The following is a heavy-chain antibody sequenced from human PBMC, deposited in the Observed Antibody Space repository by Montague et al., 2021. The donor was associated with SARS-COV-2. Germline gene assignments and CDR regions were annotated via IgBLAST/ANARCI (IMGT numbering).Heavy chain of an antibody. D-gene: IGHD3-10*01. CDR2: IYHSGRT. J-gene: IGHJ4*02. CDR3: ASRGAGWFGSNPERFDY. CDR1: GGSISSSNW. V-gene: IGHV4-4*02. Sequence: SDTLSLTRAVSGGSISSSNWWSWVRQPPGKGLEWIGEIYHSGRTXYNPSLKSRVTISVDKSKNQFSLKLSSVTAADTAVYYCASRGAGWFGSNPERFDYWGQGTLVTVSS.